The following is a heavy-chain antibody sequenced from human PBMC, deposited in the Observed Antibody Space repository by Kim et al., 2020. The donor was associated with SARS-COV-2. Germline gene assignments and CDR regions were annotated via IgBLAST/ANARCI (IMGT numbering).Heavy chain of an antibody. J-gene: IGHJ4*02. CDR1: GGSISSSSYY. D-gene: IGHD3-9*01. V-gene: IGHV4-39*01. Sequence: SETLSLTCTVSGGSISSSSYYWGWIRQPPGKGLEWIGSIYYSGSTYYNPSLKSRVTISVDTSKNQFSLKLSSVTAADTAVYYCASSYYDILTGYYPFDYWGQGTLVTVSS. CDR2: IYYSGST. CDR3: ASSYYDILTGYYPFDY.